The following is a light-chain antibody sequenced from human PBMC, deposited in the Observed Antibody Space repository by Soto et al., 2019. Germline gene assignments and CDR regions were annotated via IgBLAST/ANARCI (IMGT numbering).Light chain of an antibody. CDR2: GNS. V-gene: IGLV1-40*01. Sequence: QSVLTQPPSVSGAPGQRVTISCTGSSSNIGAGYDVSWYQQLPGRAPKLLIYGNSNRPSGVPDRFSGSKSGTSASLAITGLQAEDAADYYCQSYDSSLSVVFGGGTKLTVL. J-gene: IGLJ2*01. CDR3: QSYDSSLSVV. CDR1: SSNIGAGYD.